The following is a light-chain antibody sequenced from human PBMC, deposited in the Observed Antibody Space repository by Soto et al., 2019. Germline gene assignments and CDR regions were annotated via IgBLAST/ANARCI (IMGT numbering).Light chain of an antibody. CDR3: SSYTSSSTLV. CDR2: EVS. V-gene: IGLV2-14*01. CDR1: SSDVGGYNY. J-gene: IGLJ2*01. Sequence: QSALTQPASVSGSPGQAITISCPGTSSDVGGYNYVSWYQQHPGKAPKLMSYEVSNRPSGVSNRFSGSKSGNTASLTISGLQAEDEADYYCSSYTSSSTLVFGGGTQLTVL.